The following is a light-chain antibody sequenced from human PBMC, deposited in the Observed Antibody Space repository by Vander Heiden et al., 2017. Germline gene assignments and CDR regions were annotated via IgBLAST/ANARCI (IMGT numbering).Light chain of an antibody. CDR1: QSISAW. CDR3: QQYSGYPVT. J-gene: IGKJ2*01. Sequence: DIQMTQSPSTLSASVADRVTITCRASQSISAWLAWYQQKPGKAPNLPIYKGSSLESGVPSRFSGSGSGTEFTLTISSLQPDDSATYSCQQYSGYPVTFGQGTKLEI. V-gene: IGKV1-5*03. CDR2: KGS.